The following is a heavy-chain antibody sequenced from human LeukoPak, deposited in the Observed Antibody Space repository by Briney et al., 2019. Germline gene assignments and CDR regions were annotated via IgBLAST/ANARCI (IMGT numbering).Heavy chain of an antibody. CDR2: IHTSGST. V-gene: IGHV4-4*09. J-gene: IGHJ4*02. Sequence: SETLSLTCTVSGASISSYYWSWIRQPPGKGLEWIGYIHTSGSTNCKPSLKSRVTITVDTSKNQVSLRLNSVTAADTAVYYCATLGWLHPSDYWGQGTLVTVSS. D-gene: IGHD5-24*01. CDR3: ATLGWLHPSDY. CDR1: GASISSYY.